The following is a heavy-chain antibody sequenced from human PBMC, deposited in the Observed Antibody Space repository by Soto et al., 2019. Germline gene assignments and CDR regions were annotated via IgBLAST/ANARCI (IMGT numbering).Heavy chain of an antibody. CDR2: ISYDGSNK. CDR1: GFTFSSYG. J-gene: IGHJ6*02. V-gene: IGHV3-30*18. D-gene: IGHD3-10*01. CDR3: AKDMGPLYGLGSYSTYYYGMDV. Sequence: GGSLRLSCAASGFTFSSYGMHWVRQAPGKGLEWVAVISYDGSNKYYADSVKGRFTISRDNSKNTLYLQMNSLGAEDTAVYYCAKDMGPLYGLGSYSTYYYGMDVWGQGTTVTVSS.